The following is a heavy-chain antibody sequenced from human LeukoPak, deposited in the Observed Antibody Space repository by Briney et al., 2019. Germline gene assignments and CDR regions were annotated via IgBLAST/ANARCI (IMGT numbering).Heavy chain of an antibody. CDR3: ARDRYYYDSSGYYSPPY. CDR1: GFTFSSYA. D-gene: IGHD3-22*01. V-gene: IGHV3-30-3*01. Sequence: PGGSLRLSCAASGFTFSSYAMHWVRQAPGKGLEWVAVISYDGSNKYYVDSVKGRFTISRDNSKNTLYLQMNSLRAEDTAVYYCARDRYYYDSSGYYSPPYWGQGTLVTVSS. CDR2: ISYDGSNK. J-gene: IGHJ4*02.